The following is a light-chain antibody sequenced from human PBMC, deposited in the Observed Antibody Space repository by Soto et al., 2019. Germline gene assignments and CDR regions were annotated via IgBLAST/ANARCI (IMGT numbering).Light chain of an antibody. Sequence: QSALTQPASVSGSPGQSITISCTGTSSDISGYNYVSWYQQHPGKAPKLMIYDVSNRPSGVSNRFSGSKSGNTASLTISGLQAEDEADYYCSSYTGSSTVVVFGGGTKLTVL. V-gene: IGLV2-14*01. CDR3: SSYTGSSTVVV. J-gene: IGLJ2*01. CDR1: SSDISGYNY. CDR2: DVS.